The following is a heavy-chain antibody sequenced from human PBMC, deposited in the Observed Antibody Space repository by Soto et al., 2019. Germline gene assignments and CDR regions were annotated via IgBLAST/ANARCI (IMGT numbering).Heavy chain of an antibody. Sequence: PGGSLRLSCAASGFTFSSYAMSWVRQAPGKGLEWVSAISGSGGSTYYADSVKGRFTISRDNSKNTLYLQMNSLRAEDTAVYNCAKVRDTWYSSRWYLLDYWGQGPLVTV. CDR2: ISGSGGST. CDR3: AKVRDTWYSSRWYLLDY. D-gene: IGHD6-13*01. J-gene: IGHJ4*02. CDR1: GFTFSSYA. V-gene: IGHV3-23*01.